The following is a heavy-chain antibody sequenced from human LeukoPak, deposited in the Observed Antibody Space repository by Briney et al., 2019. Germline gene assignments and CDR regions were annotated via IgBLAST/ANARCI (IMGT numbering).Heavy chain of an antibody. CDR1: GYTFTSHD. J-gene: IGHJ5*02. CDR3: ARDGNLWYYDYVWGSYRSVWFDP. V-gene: IGHV1-2*02. CDR2: INPNSGGT. Sequence: ASVKVSCKASGYTFTSHDINWVRQATGQGLGWMGWINPNSGGTNYAQKFQGRVTMTRDTSISTAYMELSRLRSDDTAVYYCARDGNLWYYDYVWGSYRSVWFDPWGQGTLVTVSS. D-gene: IGHD3-16*02.